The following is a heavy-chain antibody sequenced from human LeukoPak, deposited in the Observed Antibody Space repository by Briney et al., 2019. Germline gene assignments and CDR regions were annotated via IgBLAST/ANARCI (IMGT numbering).Heavy chain of an antibody. CDR2: LGRSGEYK. V-gene: IGHV3-23*01. Sequence: TGGSLRLSCAASGFRFTDYPMSWVRQAPGKGLEWVAGLGRSGEYKYYADSVKGRFTISRDNSKDTVSLQMNSLRAEDSAIYFCVKDRPCETCMPMDAWGQGTTVTVSS. CDR3: VKDRPCETCMPMDA. D-gene: IGHD2-2*01. CDR1: GFRFTDYP. J-gene: IGHJ6*02.